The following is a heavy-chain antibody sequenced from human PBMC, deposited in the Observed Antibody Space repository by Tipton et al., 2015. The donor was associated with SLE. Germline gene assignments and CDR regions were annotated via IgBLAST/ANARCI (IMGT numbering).Heavy chain of an antibody. V-gene: IGHV4-59*11. CDR2: INKSGST. Sequence: GLVKPSETLSLTCSVSGGSISIHHWSWIRQPPGKGLEWIGYINKSGSTNYNPSVNSRVAISVDTSTNQFFLKLTSVTAADTAVYYCARETYDFWSGYLMDVWGQGTTVTVSS. CDR1: GGSISIHH. D-gene: IGHD3-3*01. J-gene: IGHJ6*02. CDR3: ARETYDFWSGYLMDV.